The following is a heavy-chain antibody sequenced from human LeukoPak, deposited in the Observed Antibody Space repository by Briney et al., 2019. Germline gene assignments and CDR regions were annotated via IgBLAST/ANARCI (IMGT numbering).Heavy chain of an antibody. Sequence: PGGSLRLSCAASGFTFSSYGMHWVRQAPGKGLEWVAFIRYDGSNKYYADSVKGRFTISRDNSKNTLYLQMNSLRAEDTAVYYCAKDWVYYYDSSGYYWGYFDYWGQGTLVTVSS. V-gene: IGHV3-30*02. D-gene: IGHD3-22*01. CDR3: AKDWVYYYDSSGYYWGYFDY. CDR1: GFTFSSYG. J-gene: IGHJ4*02. CDR2: IRYDGSNK.